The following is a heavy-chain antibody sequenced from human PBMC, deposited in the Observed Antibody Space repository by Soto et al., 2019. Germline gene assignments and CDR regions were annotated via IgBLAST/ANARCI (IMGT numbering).Heavy chain of an antibody. D-gene: IGHD6-19*01. CDR2: FDPEDGET. V-gene: IGHV1-24*01. CDR1: GYTLTELS. J-gene: IGHJ4*02. CDR3: ATDQVAVAHFDY. Sequence: ASVKVSCKVSGYTLTELSMHWVRQAPGKGLEWMGGFDPEDGETIYAQKFQGRVTMTEDTSTDTAYMELSSLRSEDTAVYYCATDQVAVAHFDYWGQGTLVTVSS.